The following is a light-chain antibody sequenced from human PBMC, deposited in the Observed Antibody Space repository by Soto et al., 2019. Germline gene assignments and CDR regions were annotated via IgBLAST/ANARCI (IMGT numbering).Light chain of an antibody. CDR3: QQYFTSPLT. CDR1: QSVSSNY. V-gene: IGKV3-20*01. J-gene: IGKJ4*01. CDR2: GVS. Sequence: EVVLTQSPGTLSLSPGESATLSCRASQSVSSNYLAWYQQKPGQAPRLLIYGVSTRATGIPNRFSGSGSGTDFSLTSSRLAPEDVALYYCQQYFTSPLTFGGGTKVEIK.